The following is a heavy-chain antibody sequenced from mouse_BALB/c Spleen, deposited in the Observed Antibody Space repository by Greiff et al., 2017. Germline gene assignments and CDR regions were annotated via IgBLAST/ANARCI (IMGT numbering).Heavy chain of an antibody. D-gene: IGHD1-1*01. Sequence: QVQLQQPGAELVKPGASVKLSCKASGYTFTSYWMHWVKQRPGQGLEWIGEINPSNGRTNYNEKFKSKATLTVDKSSSTAYMQLSSLTSEDSAVYYCARGYYGSSHYAMDYWGQGTSVTVSS. CDR1: GYTFTSYW. J-gene: IGHJ4*01. CDR3: ARGYYGSSHYAMDY. CDR2: INPSNGRT. V-gene: IGHV1S81*02.